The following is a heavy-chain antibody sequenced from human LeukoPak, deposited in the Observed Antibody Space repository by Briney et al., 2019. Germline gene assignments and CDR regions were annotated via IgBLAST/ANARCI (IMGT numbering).Heavy chain of an antibody. J-gene: IGHJ4*02. CDR1: GYSFSDFG. D-gene: IGHD5-18*01. V-gene: IGHV1-18*01. CDR3: ARDGGYSYVPGV. Sequence: GASVKVSCKASGYSFSDFGFSWVRQAPGQGFEWMGWISTYNGNTKYAQKFQGRVTMTTDTSTSTAYMELRSLRSDDTAVYYCARDGGYSYVPGVWGQGTLVTVSS. CDR2: ISTYNGNT.